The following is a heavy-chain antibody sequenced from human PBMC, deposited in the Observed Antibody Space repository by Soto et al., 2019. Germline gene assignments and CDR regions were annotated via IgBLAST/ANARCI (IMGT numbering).Heavy chain of an antibody. CDR1: GFTFSIYW. D-gene: IGHD6-13*01. J-gene: IGHJ4*02. CDR3: AKDPSQQLAFDY. V-gene: IGHV3-23*01. Sequence: GGSLRLSCAASGFTFSIYWMTWVRQAPGKGLEWVSAISGSGGSTYYADSVEGLFTISRDNSKNTLYLQMNSLRAEDTAVYYCAKDPSQQLAFDYWGQGTLVTVSS. CDR2: ISGSGGST.